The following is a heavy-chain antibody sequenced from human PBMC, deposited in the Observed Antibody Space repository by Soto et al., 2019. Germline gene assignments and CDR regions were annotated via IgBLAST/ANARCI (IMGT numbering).Heavy chain of an antibody. CDR2: IYYSGST. V-gene: IGHV4-59*01. D-gene: IGHD3-22*01. J-gene: IGHJ6*02. CDR1: VGSISSYY. CDR3: ARDLRYYDSSGYYFRSNYYYGMDV. Sequence: SEPLSLPCTVSVGSISSYYWSWIRQPPVKVLEWIGYIYYSGSTNYNPSLKSRVTISVDTSKNQFSLKLSSVTAADTAVYYCARDLRYYDSSGYYFRSNYYYGMDVWGQGTTVTVSS.